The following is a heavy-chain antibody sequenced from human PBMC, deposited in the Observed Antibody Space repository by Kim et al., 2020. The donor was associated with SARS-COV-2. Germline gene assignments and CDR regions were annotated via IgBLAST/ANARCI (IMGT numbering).Heavy chain of an antibody. Sequence: GGSLRLSCAASGFTVSSNYMSWVRQAPGKGLEWVSVIYSGGSTYYADSVKGRFTISRDNSKNTLYLQMNSLRAEDTAVYYCARAKAGYDYVWGSYRHYYYGMDVWGQGTTVTVSS. D-gene: IGHD3-16*02. V-gene: IGHV3-66*01. J-gene: IGHJ6*02. CDR2: IYSGGST. CDR3: ARAKAGYDYVWGSYRHYYYGMDV. CDR1: GFTVSSNY.